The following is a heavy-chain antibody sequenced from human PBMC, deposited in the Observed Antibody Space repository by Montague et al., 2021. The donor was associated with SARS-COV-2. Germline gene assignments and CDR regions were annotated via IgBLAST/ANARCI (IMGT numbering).Heavy chain of an antibody. J-gene: IGHJ4*02. CDR3: ARAALGGYDSYFDY. CDR1: GFTFSSYA. CDR2: ISYDGSNK. D-gene: IGHD5-12*01. Sequence: SLRLSCLASGFTFSSYAMYWVRQAPGKGLEWVAVISYDGSNKYYXDTXKGRFTISRDNSKNTLYLQMNSLRAEDTAVYYCARAALGGYDSYFDYWGQGTLVTVSS. V-gene: IGHV3-30*04.